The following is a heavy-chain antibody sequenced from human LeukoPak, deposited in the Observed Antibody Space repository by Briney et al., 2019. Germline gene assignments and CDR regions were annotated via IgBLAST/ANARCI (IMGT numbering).Heavy chain of an antibody. D-gene: IGHD6-13*01. J-gene: IGHJ4*02. CDR3: ARDDFYSSSWYGEDY. Sequence: SETLSLTCAVYGESFSGYYWSWIRQPPGKGLEWIGEINHSGSTNYNPSLKSRVTISIDTSKKQFSLKLTSVTAADTAVYYCARDDFYSSSWYGEDYWGQGTLVTVSS. CDR1: GESFSGYY. V-gene: IGHV4-34*01. CDR2: INHSGST.